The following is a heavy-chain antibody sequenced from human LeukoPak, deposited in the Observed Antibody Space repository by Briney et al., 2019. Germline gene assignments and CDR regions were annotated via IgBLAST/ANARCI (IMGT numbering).Heavy chain of an antibody. J-gene: IGHJ4*02. CDR1: GGSISSSSYY. D-gene: IGHD6-19*01. Sequence: PSETLSLTCTVSGGSISSSSYYWGWIRQPPGKGLEWIGSIYYSGSTNYNPSLKSRVTISVDTSKNQFSLKLSSVTAADTAVYYCAIRIAVAGTMAYYFDYWGQGTLVTVSS. V-gene: IGHV4-39*07. CDR3: AIRIAVAGTMAYYFDY. CDR2: IYYSGST.